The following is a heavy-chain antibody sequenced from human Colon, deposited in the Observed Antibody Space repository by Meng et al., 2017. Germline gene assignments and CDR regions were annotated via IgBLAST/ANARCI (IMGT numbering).Heavy chain of an antibody. D-gene: IGHD5-18*01. J-gene: IGHJ4*02. CDR2: TYYRSKWYN. CDR1: RDSVSSNTAA. CDR3: ARNHGYSYGLPLDY. V-gene: IGHV6-1*01. Sequence: QLQLQQQGPGLVKLSQTFQLNCIISRDSVSSNTAAWNWIRQSPSRGLEWLGRTYYRSKWYNEYAVSVKSRMTFNADTSKNQVSLQVNSVTPEDTAVYYCARNHGYSYGLPLDYWGQGILVTVSS.